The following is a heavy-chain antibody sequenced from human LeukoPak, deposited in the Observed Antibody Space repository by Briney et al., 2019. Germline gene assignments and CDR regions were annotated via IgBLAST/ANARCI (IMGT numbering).Heavy chain of an antibody. J-gene: IGHJ4*02. CDR3: ARQTGSGLFILP. CDR1: GSSISSSYSY. V-gene: IGHV4-39*01. Sequence: SETLSLICTVSGSSISSSYSYWGWIRQPQGMGLEWIGSIYYTGNTYYNASIKSQVSISIDTSKNQFSLKLTSVTAADTAVYYCARQTGSGLFILPGGQGTLVTVSS. CDR2: IYYTGNT. D-gene: IGHD3/OR15-3a*01.